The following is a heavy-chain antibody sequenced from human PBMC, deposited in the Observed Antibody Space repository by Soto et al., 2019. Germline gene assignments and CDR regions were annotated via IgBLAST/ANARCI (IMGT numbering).Heavy chain of an antibody. J-gene: IGHJ4*02. Sequence: QVQLQESGPGLVKSSGTLSLTCAVSGASISTSNWWSWVRQPPGKGLEWIGEIYHSGSTNYNPSLKSRVTISVDKSKNQFSLKLSSVTAADTAVFYCARRNFYDSSGYFDYWGQGTLVTVSS. CDR3: ARRNFYDSSGYFDY. V-gene: IGHV4-4*02. CDR2: IYHSGST. D-gene: IGHD3-22*01. CDR1: GASISTSNW.